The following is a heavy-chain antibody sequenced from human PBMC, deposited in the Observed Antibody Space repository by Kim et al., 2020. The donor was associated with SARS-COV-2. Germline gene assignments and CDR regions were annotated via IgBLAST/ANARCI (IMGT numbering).Heavy chain of an antibody. CDR2: IYSDDST. Sequence: GGSLRLSCAAFGFTFSSNYMSWVRQAPGKGLEWVSVIYSDDSTYYADSVKGRFTISRDNSKNMLYLQMHSLRAEDTAVYYCARDRRGITGGAENDYWGQGALVTVSS. CDR1: GFTFSSNY. D-gene: IGHD3-16*01. V-gene: IGHV3-66*01. CDR3: ARDRRGITGGAENDY. J-gene: IGHJ4*02.